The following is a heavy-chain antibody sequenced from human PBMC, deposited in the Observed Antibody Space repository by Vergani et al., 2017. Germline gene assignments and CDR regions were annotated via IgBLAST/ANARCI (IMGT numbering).Heavy chain of an antibody. CDR1: GYSFASYW. CDR3: ATQPRFDH. Sequence: EVQLVQSGAEVKKPGESLKISCKGSGYSFASYWIAWVRQMPGKGLEWMGSIYPGDSDTRYSPSFQGQVTMSAEKSIATAYLQWNSLKASDSAMYYCATQPRFDHWGQGSLVTVSS. CDR2: IYPGDSDT. J-gene: IGHJ5*02. V-gene: IGHV5-51*01.